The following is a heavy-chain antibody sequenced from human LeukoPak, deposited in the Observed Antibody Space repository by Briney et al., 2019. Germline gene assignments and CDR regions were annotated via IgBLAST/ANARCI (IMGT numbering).Heavy chain of an antibody. Sequence: ASVKVSCTASGYTFTGYYMHWVRQAPGQGLEWMGWINPNSGGTNYAQKFQGRVTMTRDTSISTAYMELSRLRSDDTAVYYCARPVVPALYMRNWFDPWGQGTLVTVSS. CDR3: ARPVVPALYMRNWFDP. CDR2: INPNSGGT. CDR1: GYTFTGYY. J-gene: IGHJ5*02. V-gene: IGHV1-2*02. D-gene: IGHD2-2*01.